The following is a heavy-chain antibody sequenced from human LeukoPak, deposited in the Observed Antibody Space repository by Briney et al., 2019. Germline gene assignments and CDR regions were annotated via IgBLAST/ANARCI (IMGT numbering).Heavy chain of an antibody. J-gene: IGHJ4*02. Sequence: SETLSLTCTVSGGSISSGSYYWSWIRQPAGKGLEWIGRIYTSGSTNYNPSLKSRVTISVDTSKNQFSLKLSSVTAADTAVYYCARVYYDSSGYSDYFDYWGQGTLVTVSS. CDR3: ARVYYDSSGYSDYFDY. CDR1: GGSISSGSYY. V-gene: IGHV4-61*02. CDR2: IYTSGST. D-gene: IGHD3-22*01.